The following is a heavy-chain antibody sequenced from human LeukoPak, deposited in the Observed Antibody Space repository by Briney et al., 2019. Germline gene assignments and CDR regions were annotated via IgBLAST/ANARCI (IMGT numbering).Heavy chain of an antibody. J-gene: IGHJ4*02. V-gene: IGHV5-51*01. D-gene: IGHD6-13*01. CDR1: GYSFTSYW. CDR2: IYPDDSGT. CDR3: AIRRGGQQLGDY. Sequence: GESLKIYCKGSGYSFTSYWIGWVRQMPGKGLKWMGIIYPDDSGTRYSPSFQGQVTISADRSIRTAYLQWSSLKPSDTAMYYCAIRRGGQQLGDYWGQGTLVTVSS.